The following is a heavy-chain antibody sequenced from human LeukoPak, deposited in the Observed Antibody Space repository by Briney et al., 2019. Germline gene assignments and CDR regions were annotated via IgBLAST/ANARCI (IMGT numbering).Heavy chain of an antibody. J-gene: IGHJ4*02. CDR3: ANRGGNPKGSFDY. V-gene: IGHV3-23*01. CDR1: GFTFSNYA. CDR2: ISGSGGST. Sequence: GGSLRLSCAASGFTFSNYAMSWVRQAPEKGLEWVSAISGSGGSTDYADSVKGRFTISRDNSKNTLFLQMNSLRAEDTAVYYCANRGGNPKGSFDYWGQGTLVTVSS. D-gene: IGHD4-23*01.